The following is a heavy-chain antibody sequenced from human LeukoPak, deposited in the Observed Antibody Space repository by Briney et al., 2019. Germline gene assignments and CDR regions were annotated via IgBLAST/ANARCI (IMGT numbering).Heavy chain of an antibody. D-gene: IGHD3-22*01. CDR3: ARDFDSRDY. Sequence: PGGSLRLSCAASGFTFSSYWTSWVRQAPGKGLEWVANIKQDGSEKYYVDSVKGRFTISRDNAKNSLYLQMNSLRAEDTAVYYCARDFDSRDYWGQGTLVTVSS. V-gene: IGHV3-7*01. J-gene: IGHJ4*02. CDR1: GFTFSSYW. CDR2: IKQDGSEK.